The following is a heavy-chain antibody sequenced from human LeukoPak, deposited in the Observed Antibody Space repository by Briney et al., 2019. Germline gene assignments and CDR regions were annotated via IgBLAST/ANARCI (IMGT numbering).Heavy chain of an antibody. Sequence: SETLSLTCTVSGGSISNFYWSWIRQSPGKRLEWIGSIHYSGSTYYSPSLKSRVTMSVDMSKNQFSLKLTSVTAADTAVYYCARQGSNWYFEYFQHWGQGTLVTVSS. CDR1: GGSISNFY. CDR2: IHYSGST. CDR3: ARQGSNWYFEYFQH. J-gene: IGHJ1*01. D-gene: IGHD4-11*01. V-gene: IGHV4-59*04.